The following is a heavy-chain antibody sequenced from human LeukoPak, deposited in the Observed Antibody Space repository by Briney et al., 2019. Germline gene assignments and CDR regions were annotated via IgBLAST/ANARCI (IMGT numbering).Heavy chain of an antibody. J-gene: IGHJ4*02. CDR3: ARARGYSYGDAFDY. V-gene: IGHV3-30-3*01. Sequence: PGGSLRLSCAASGFTFSSYAMHWVRQAPGKGLEWVAVISYDGSNKYYADSVKGRFTISRDNSKNTLYLQMNSLRAEDTAVYYCARARGYSYGDAFDYWGQGTLVTVSS. CDR2: ISYDGSNK. D-gene: IGHD5-18*01. CDR1: GFTFSSYA.